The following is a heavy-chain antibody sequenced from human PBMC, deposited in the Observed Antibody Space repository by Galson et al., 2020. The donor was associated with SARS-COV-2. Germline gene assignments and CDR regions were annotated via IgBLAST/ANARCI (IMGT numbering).Heavy chain of an antibody. J-gene: IGHJ4*02. V-gene: IGHV4-38-2*02. CDR3: AREGEGSKLN. D-gene: IGHD1-26*01. CDR1: GYSISSGYY. CDR2: IYHSGST. Sequence: SETLSLTCTVSGYSISSGYYWGWIRQPPGKGLEWIGSIYHSGSTYYNPSLKSRVTISVDTSKNQFSLKLSSVTAADTAVYYCAREGEGSKLNWGQGTLVTVSS.